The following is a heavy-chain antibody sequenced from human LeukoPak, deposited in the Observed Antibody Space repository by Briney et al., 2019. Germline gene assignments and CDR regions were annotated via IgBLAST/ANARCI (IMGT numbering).Heavy chain of an antibody. J-gene: IGHJ4*02. CDR3: ARASGGYCSSTSCYIFDY. D-gene: IGHD2-2*02. V-gene: IGHV3-48*01. Sequence: GGSLRLSCAASGFTFSSYSMSWVRQAPGKGLEWVSYISSRSSTIYYADSVKGRFTISRDNAKNSLFLQMNSLRAEDTAVYYCARASGGYCSSTSCYIFDYWGQGTLVTFSS. CDR2: ISSRSSTI. CDR1: GFTFSSYS.